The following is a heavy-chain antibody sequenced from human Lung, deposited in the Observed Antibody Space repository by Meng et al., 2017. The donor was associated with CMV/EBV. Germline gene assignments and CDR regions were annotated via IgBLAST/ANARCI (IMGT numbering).Heavy chain of an antibody. CDR3: ARDQSYYDFWSGSYLYYYYYYGMDV. Sequence: SCAASGFTFSSYSMNWVRQAPGKGLEWVSSISSSSSYIYYADSVKGRFTISRDNAKNSLYLQMNSLRAEDTAVYYCARDQSYYDFWSGSYLYYYYYYGMDVWXQGTXVT. V-gene: IGHV3-21*01. CDR1: GFTFSSYS. CDR2: ISSSSSYI. J-gene: IGHJ6*02. D-gene: IGHD3-3*01.